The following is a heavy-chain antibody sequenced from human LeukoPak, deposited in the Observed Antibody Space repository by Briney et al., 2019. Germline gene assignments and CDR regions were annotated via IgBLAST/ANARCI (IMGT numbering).Heavy chain of an antibody. CDR1: GFTFSSYS. CDR3: ANLRLLEWVTEGYYAMDV. CDR2: ISSSSDYI. J-gene: IGHJ6*02. D-gene: IGHD3-3*01. V-gene: IGHV3-21*01. Sequence: KPGGSLRLSCVASGFTFSSYSMNWVRQAPGKGLEWVSSISSSSDYIYYADPVKGRFTISRDNAKNSLYLQMNSLRAEDTAVYYCANLRLLEWVTEGYYAMDVWGQGTAVTVSS.